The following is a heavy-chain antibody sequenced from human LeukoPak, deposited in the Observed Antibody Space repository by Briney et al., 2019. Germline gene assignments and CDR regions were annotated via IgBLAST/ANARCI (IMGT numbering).Heavy chain of an antibody. D-gene: IGHD6-13*01. Sequence: DGSLRLSCAASGFTFSRYWMHWVRQAPGKGLMWVSRISPDGSTTLYADSVKGRFTISRDNAKNTLYLQMNSLGAEDTAVYYCTTVLSSNRYNLCDSWGHGTLVTVSS. CDR2: ISPDGSTT. CDR3: TTVLSSNRYNLCDS. V-gene: IGHV3-74*03. CDR1: GFTFSRYW. J-gene: IGHJ5*01.